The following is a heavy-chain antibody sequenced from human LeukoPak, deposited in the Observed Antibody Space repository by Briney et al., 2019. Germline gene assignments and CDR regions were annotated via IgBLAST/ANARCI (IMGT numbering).Heavy chain of an antibody. CDR1: GFTFSSYS. CDR2: ISSSSSYI. Sequence: GGSLRLSCAASGFTFSSYSMNWVRQAPGKGLEWVSSISSSSSYIYYADSVKGRFTISRDNAKNALYLQMNGLRDEDTAVYYCARPAYTAAYDLWGQGTLVTVSS. V-gene: IGHV3-21*06. D-gene: IGHD3-16*01. J-gene: IGHJ3*01. CDR3: ARPAYTAAYDL.